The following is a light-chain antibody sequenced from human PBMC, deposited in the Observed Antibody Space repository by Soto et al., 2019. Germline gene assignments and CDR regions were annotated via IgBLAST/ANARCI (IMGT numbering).Light chain of an antibody. CDR3: QLYGGSDMYT. J-gene: IGKJ2*01. CDR1: HRRTSNY. Sequence: LIQLPGTLALSPRESATLSCRARHRRTSNYLAWYQHKPGRPPRLHICGASSRATGVPVKCSRSGSVQDFTLTIARLEPGDSGTYYCQLYGGSDMYTFGTGTKVDI. CDR2: GAS. V-gene: IGKV3-20*01.